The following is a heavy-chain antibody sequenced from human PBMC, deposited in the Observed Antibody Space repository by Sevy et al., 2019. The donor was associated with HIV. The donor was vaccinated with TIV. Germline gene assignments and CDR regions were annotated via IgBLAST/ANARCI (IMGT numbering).Heavy chain of an antibody. CDR1: GGSISSGDYY. CDR3: ARGAPYYFDY. J-gene: IGHJ4*02. V-gene: IGHV4-30-4*01. CDR2: IYYSGST. Sequence: SETLSLTCTVSGGSISSGDYYWSWIRQPPGKGLEWIGYIYYSGSTYYSPSLKSRVTISVDTSKNQFSLKLSSVTAADTAVYYCARGAPYYFDYWGQGTLVTVSS.